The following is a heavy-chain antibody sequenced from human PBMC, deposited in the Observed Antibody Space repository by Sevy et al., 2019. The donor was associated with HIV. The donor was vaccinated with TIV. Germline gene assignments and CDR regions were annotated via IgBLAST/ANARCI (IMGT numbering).Heavy chain of an antibody. V-gene: IGHV1-69*13. J-gene: IGHJ4*02. Sequence: ASVKVSCKASGGTFSSYDISWVRRAPGQGLEWMGGIIPILGTVNYAQKFQGRVTITADESTKTAYMGLRSPGSEDTAVYYCARGGGNGWYYFDYWGQETLVTVSS. CDR3: ARGGGNGWYYFDY. CDR2: IIPILGTV. CDR1: GGTFSSYD. D-gene: IGHD6-19*01.